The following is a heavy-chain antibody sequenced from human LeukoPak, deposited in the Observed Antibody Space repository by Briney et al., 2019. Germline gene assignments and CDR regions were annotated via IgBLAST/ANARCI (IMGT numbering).Heavy chain of an antibody. V-gene: IGHV1-18*01. CDR3: ASTRLTTVSTYFDY. CDR2: ISAYNGNT. J-gene: IGHJ4*02. D-gene: IGHD4-17*01. Sequence: ASVKVSCKASGYTFTSYDINWVRQAPGQGLEWMGWISAYNGNTNYAQKLQGRVTMTTDTSTSTAYMELRSLRSDDTAVYYCASTRLTTVSTYFDYWGQGTLVTVSS. CDR1: GYTFTSYD.